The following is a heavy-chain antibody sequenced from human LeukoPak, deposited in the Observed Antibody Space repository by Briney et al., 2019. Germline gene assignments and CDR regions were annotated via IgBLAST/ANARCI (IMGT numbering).Heavy chain of an antibody. CDR3: ARGVGDSVPPDGFDI. J-gene: IGHJ3*02. D-gene: IGHD4-17*01. V-gene: IGHV4-59*12. CDR2: ISDSGGS. CDR1: GGSFSGYF. Sequence: PSESLSLTCAVSGGSFSGYFWNWIRQPPGEGLEWIAYISDSGGSDYNPSLRGRVTISLDTSKNQFSLKLSSVTAADTAVYYCARGVGDSVPPDGFDIWGQGTMVTVSS.